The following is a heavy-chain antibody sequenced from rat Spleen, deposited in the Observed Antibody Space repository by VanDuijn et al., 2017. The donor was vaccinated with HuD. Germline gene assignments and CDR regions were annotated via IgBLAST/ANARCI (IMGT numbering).Heavy chain of an antibody. Sequence: QVQLKESGPGLVQPSQTLYLTCNVSGFSLSSYHVSWVRQPPGKGLEWMGIIYYDGGTDYNSAIKSRLSISRDTSKSKVFLHINRLQTDDTSMYYWDRSVVMYTAYLFAYWGQGVMVTVSS. V-gene: IGHV2-43*01. CDR2: IYYDGGT. CDR3: DRSVVMYTAYLFAY. CDR1: GFSLSSYH. D-gene: IGHD1-6*01. J-gene: IGHJ2*01.